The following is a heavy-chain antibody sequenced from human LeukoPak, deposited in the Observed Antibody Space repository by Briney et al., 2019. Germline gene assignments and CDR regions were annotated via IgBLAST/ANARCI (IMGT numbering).Heavy chain of an antibody. Sequence: GSVKVSCKASGYTFTGYYMHWVRQAPGQGLEWMGWINPNSGGTNYAQKFQGRVTMTRDTSISTAYMELSRLRSDDTAVYYCARSKYYYGSETYYNDYWGQGTLVTVSS. J-gene: IGHJ4*02. CDR3: ARSKYYYGSETYYNDY. D-gene: IGHD3-10*01. CDR1: GYTFTGYY. V-gene: IGHV1-2*02. CDR2: INPNSGGT.